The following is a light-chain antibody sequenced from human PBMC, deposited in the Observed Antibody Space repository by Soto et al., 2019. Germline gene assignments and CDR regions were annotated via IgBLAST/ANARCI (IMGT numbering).Light chain of an antibody. CDR1: QNVGFSY. V-gene: IGKV3-20*01. Sequence: EIVLTQSPGTLSLSPGERATLSCRASQNVGFSYLAWYQQKPGQAPRLLIYGVSTRATGIPDRFSGSGSGIDFTLTISRLEPEDFAVYYCQQCGVSPRTFGQGTKVEI. J-gene: IGKJ1*01. CDR3: QQCGVSPRT. CDR2: GVS.